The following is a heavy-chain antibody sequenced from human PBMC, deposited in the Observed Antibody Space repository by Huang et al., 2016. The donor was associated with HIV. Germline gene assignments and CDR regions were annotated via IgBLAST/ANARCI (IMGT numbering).Heavy chain of an antibody. CDR1: GFTCSNYG. Sequence: QVQLVESGGGVVQPGRSLRLSCAASGFTCSNYGGHGVRPAPGKGREGVAAISYDGSYQYYSDSVKGRFTISRDDSQNTLYLKMSSLRAEDTAVYFCAKDREDSAYQLDYWGQGTRVTVSS. CDR2: ISYDGSYQ. D-gene: IGHD5-12*01. V-gene: IGHV3-30*18. J-gene: IGHJ4*02. CDR3: AKDREDSAYQLDY.